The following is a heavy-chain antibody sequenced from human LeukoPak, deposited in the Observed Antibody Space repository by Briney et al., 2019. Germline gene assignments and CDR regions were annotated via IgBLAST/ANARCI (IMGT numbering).Heavy chain of an antibody. D-gene: IGHD2-8*01. CDR3: AKDSDTYGHRHFDH. CDR2: IGFDGSKI. V-gene: IGHV3-30*02. J-gene: IGHJ4*02. CDR1: GFTFSSYG. Sequence: PGGSLRLSCVASGFTFSSYGVQWVRQAPGKGLEWVAFIGFDGSKIYYADSVKGRFTISRDNSKNTVNLQMNSLRVEDTAVYYCAKDSDTYGHRHFDHWGQGTLVTVSS.